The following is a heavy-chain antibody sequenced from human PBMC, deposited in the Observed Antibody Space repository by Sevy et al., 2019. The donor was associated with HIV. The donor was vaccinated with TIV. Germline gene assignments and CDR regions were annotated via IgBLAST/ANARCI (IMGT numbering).Heavy chain of an antibody. CDR3: ARDVRGEGIRPGDLDY. Sequence: GGSLRLSCAASGFSFSWYWMSWVRQTPEKGLEWVANIRQDGSEKNYVDSVKGRFTISRDNAKNSLYLQMNGLRAEDTAVYYCARDVRGEGIRPGDLDYWGQRTLVTVSS. J-gene: IGHJ4*02. CDR2: IRQDGSEK. CDR1: GFSFSWYW. V-gene: IGHV3-7*01. D-gene: IGHD3-10*02.